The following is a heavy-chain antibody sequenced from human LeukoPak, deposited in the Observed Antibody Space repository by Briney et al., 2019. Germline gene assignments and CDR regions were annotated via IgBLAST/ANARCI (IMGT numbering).Heavy chain of an antibody. CDR1: GGSISIYY. CDR3: ARETPFGLYGMDV. V-gene: IGHV4-4*07. Sequence: SETLSLTCTVSGGSISIYYWSWIRQSAGKGLEWIGRIYSSGNTNYNPSLKSRVTMSVDTSKNQFSLKLRSVTAADTAVYYCARETPFGLYGMDVWGQGTTVTVSS. D-gene: IGHD3-16*01. J-gene: IGHJ6*02. CDR2: IYSSGNT.